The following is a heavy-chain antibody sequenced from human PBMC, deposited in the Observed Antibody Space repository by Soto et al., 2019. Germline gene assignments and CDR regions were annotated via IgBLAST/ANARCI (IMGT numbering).Heavy chain of an antibody. CDR3: ARGIFGVVIPYYYYYYMDV. CDR1: GFTFSDHY. Sequence: GGSLRLSCAASGFTFSDHYMDWVRQAPGKGLEWVGRTRNKANSYTTEYAASVKGRFTISRDDSKNSLYLQMNSLKTEDTAVYYCARGIFGVVIPYYYYYYMDVWGKGATVTVSS. V-gene: IGHV3-72*01. D-gene: IGHD3-3*01. J-gene: IGHJ6*03. CDR2: TRNKANSYTT.